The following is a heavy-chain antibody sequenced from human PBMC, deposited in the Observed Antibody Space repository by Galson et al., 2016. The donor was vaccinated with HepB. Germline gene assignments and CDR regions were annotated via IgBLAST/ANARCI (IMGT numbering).Heavy chain of an antibody. V-gene: IGHV1-18*01. Sequence: SVKVSCKASGYTFTSYSISWVRQAPGQGLEWMGWISTFNGKTIYAQKLQDRVTMTTDTSTSTAYMELRSLRSDDTAVYYCARDFRLAAGGTSYFHHWGQGTLVTVSS. CDR1: GYTFTSYS. CDR3: ARDFRLAAGGTSYFHH. D-gene: IGHD6-13*01. CDR2: ISTFNGKT. J-gene: IGHJ1*01.